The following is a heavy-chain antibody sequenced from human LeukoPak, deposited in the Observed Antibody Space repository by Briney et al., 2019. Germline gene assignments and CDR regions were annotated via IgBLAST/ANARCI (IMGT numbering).Heavy chain of an antibody. CDR2: ISGSGGST. Sequence: GGSLRLSCAASGFTFSSYAMSWVHQAPGKGLEWVSAISGSGGSTYYADSVKGRFTISRDNSKNTLYLQMNSLRAEDTAVYYCAKSEVLGLQLQSAFDIWGQGTMVTVSS. V-gene: IGHV3-23*01. J-gene: IGHJ3*02. CDR1: GFTFSSYA. D-gene: IGHD5-24*01. CDR3: AKSEVLGLQLQSAFDI.